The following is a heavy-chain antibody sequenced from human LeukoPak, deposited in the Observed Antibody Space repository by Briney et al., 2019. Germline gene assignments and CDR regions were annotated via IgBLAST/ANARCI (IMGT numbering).Heavy chain of an antibody. D-gene: IGHD6-13*01. CDR2: ISGSGGST. V-gene: IGHV3-23*01. CDR3: AKGGVYXSSVDY. CDR1: GFTFSSYA. J-gene: IGHJ4*02. Sequence: GGSLRLSCAASGFTFSSYAMSWVRQAPGKGLECVSAISGSGGSTYYADSVKGRFTISRDNSKNTLYLQMNSLRAEDTAVYYCAKGGVYXSSVDYWGQXXLVTVSS.